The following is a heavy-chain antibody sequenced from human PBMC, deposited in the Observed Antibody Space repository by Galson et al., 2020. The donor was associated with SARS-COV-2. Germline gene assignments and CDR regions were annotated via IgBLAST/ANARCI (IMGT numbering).Heavy chain of an antibody. CDR1: GGSFSGYY. D-gene: IGHD5-18*01. V-gene: IGHV4-34*01. Sequence: SETLSLTCAVYGGSFSGYYWSWIRQPPGKGLEWIGEINHSGSTNYNPSLKSRVTISVDTSKNQFSLKLSSVTAADTAVYYCAGIDGYSDGWPGYYYGMDVWGQGTTVTVSS. CDR2: INHSGST. CDR3: AGIDGYSDGWPGYYYGMDV. J-gene: IGHJ6*02.